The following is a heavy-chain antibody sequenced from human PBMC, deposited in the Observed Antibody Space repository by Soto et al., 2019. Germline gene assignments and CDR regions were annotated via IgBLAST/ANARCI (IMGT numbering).Heavy chain of an antibody. CDR1: GFTFSSYS. J-gene: IGHJ4*02. Sequence: GGSLRLSCAASGFTFSSYSMNWVRQAPGKGLEWVSSISSSSSYIYYADSVKGRFTISRDNAKNSLYLQMNSLRAEDTAVYYCARDVRFLEWSPICFDYWGQGTLVTVSS. D-gene: IGHD3-3*01. CDR2: ISSSSSYI. V-gene: IGHV3-21*01. CDR3: ARDVRFLEWSPICFDY.